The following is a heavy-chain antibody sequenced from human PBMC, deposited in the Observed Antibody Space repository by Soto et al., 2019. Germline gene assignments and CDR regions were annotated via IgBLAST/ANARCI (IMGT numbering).Heavy chain of an antibody. CDR3: ASFSGATYGDNGGGIKY. V-gene: IGHV4-39*01. Sequence: PSEPLSLTCTVSGGSITGSSYYWGWIRQPPGKGLECIGSVHYSESTDYTPPLKRRVIISVDTSKNQFALKLCSGTAADTAVYFCASFSGATYGDNGGGIKYWGQGTLVTVSS. CDR2: VHYSEST. D-gene: IGHD4-17*01. CDR1: GGSITGSSYY. J-gene: IGHJ4*02.